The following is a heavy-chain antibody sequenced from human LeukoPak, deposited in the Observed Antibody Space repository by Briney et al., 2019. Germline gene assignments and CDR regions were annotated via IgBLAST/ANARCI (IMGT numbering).Heavy chain of an antibody. CDR3: ARDWSSSSGLDY. V-gene: IGHV3-7*01. Sequence: GGSLRLSCAASTFTFSGYWMSWVRQAPGKGLEWVAYIKQDGSEKSYVDSVKGRFTISRDNAKNSLYLQMSSLRAEDTAVYYCARDWSSSSGLDYWGQGTLVTVSS. D-gene: IGHD6-6*01. J-gene: IGHJ4*02. CDR1: TFTFSGYW. CDR2: IKQDGSEK.